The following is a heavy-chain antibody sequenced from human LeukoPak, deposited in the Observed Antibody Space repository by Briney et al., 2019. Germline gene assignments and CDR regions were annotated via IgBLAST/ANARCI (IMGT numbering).Heavy chain of an antibody. V-gene: IGHV1-2*02. J-gene: IGHJ4*02. CDR2: INPSSGGT. CDR1: GYTFTDYY. D-gene: IGHD5-24*01. CDR3: ARVATIFSVGYFDY. Sequence: GASVKVSCKASGYTFTDYYIHWVRQAPGQGLEWMGWINPSSGGTNYAQKFQGRVTMIRDTSISAAYMELSRLRSDDTAVYYCARVATIFSVGYFDYWGQGTLVTVSS.